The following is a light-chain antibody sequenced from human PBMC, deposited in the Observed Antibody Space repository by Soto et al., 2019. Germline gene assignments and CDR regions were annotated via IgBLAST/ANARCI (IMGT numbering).Light chain of an antibody. Sequence: EIVMTQSPATLSVSPGERATRSCRASYSVSTSLAWYQQKPGQAPRLLIYGASTRATGIPARCSGSGSGTEFTLTISSLQSEDFAVYYCQQYNSWPPLTFGGGTKVEIK. J-gene: IGKJ4*01. CDR3: QQYNSWPPLT. CDR1: YSVSTS. CDR2: GAS. V-gene: IGKV3-15*01.